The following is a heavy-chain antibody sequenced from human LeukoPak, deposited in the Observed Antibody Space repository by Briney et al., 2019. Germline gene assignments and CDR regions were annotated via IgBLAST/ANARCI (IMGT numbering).Heavy chain of an antibody. D-gene: IGHD6-13*01. CDR1: GGTFSSYA. V-gene: IGHV1-69*13. Sequence: SVKVSCKASGGTFSSYAISWVRQAPGQGLEWMGGIIPIFGTANYAQKFQGRVTITADESTSTAYMELSSLRSEDTAVYYCARDRGAAAGLAYYYYYMDVWGKGTTVTVSS. CDR3: ARDRGAAAGLAYYYYYMDV. CDR2: IIPIFGTA. J-gene: IGHJ6*03.